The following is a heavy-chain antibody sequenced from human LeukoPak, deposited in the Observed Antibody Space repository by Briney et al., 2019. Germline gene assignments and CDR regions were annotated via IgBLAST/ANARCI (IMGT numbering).Heavy chain of an antibody. CDR2: INPNSGGT. CDR1: GYTFTGYY. Sequence: ASVKVSCKASGYTFTGYYMHWVRQAPGQGLEWMGWINPNSGGTNYAQKFQGRVTITRNTSISTAYMELSSLRSEDTAVYYCARGLLPSDYYYYYYMDVWGKGTTVTVSS. J-gene: IGHJ6*03. CDR3: ARGLLPSDYYYYYYMDV. V-gene: IGHV1-2*02. D-gene: IGHD2-15*01.